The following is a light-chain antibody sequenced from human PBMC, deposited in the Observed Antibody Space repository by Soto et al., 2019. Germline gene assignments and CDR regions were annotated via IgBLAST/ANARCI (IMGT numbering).Light chain of an antibody. CDR2: AAS. Sequence: DIQMTQSPSSLSGSVGDRVTITCRASESICRHLNWYQQKPGKAPKLLIYAASSLQNGVPSRFXGGGSGTDFTLNISNLQPEDFATYYCQQTYPTLSITFGQGTRLDIK. CDR1: ESICRH. CDR3: QQTYPTLSIT. J-gene: IGKJ5*01. V-gene: IGKV1-39*01.